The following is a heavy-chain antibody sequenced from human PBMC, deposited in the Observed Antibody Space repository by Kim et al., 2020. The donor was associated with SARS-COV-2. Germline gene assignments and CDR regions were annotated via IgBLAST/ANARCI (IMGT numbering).Heavy chain of an antibody. J-gene: IGHJ3*02. D-gene: IGHD3-22*01. CDR3: ARAGRITMIVVVEGGAFDI. CDR1: GFTFSSYS. V-gene: IGHV3-21*01. CDR2: ISSSSSYI. Sequence: GGSLRLSCAASGFTFSSYSMNWVRQAPGKGLEWVSSISSSSSYIYYADSVKGRFTISRDNAKNSLYLQMNSLGAEDTAVYYCARAGRITMIVVVEGGAFDIWGQGTIDPVSS.